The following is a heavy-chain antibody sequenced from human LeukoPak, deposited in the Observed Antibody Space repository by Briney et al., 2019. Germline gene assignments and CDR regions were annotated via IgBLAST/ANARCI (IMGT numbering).Heavy chain of an antibody. CDR3: ARDLVCTMNCKDS. Sequence: SVKVSCKASGGTFSNDAISWVRQAPGQGLEWMGRIIPNLGVALYAQKFKGRVTITADKSPSTAYMELSSLTSEDTAVYFCARDLVCTMNCKDSWGQGTLVTVSS. CDR1: GGTFSNDA. V-gene: IGHV1-69*04. CDR2: IIPNLGVA. D-gene: IGHD2-2*01. J-gene: IGHJ4*02.